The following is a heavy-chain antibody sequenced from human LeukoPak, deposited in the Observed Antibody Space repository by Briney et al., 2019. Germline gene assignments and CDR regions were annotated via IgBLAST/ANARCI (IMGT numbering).Heavy chain of an antibody. D-gene: IGHD2-2*01. CDR1: GFTVSSNY. J-gene: IGHJ6*02. Sequence: PGGSLRLSCAASGFTVSSNYMSWVRQAPGKGLEWVSVIYSGGSTYYADSVKGRFTISRDNSKNTLYPQMNSLRAEDTAVYYCARTHSSTYYYYYGMDVWGQGTTVTVSS. CDR2: IYSGGST. V-gene: IGHV3-53*01. CDR3: ARTHSSTYYYYYGMDV.